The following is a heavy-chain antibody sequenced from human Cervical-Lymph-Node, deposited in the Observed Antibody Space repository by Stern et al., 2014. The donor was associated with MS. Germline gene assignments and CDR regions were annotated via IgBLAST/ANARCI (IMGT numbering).Heavy chain of an antibody. V-gene: IGHV3-30*01. CDR3: ARDRSWYYDSSGPDY. CDR1: GFTFSSYA. CDR2: ISYDGSNK. J-gene: IGHJ4*02. D-gene: IGHD3-22*01. Sequence: VQLVESGGGVVQPGRSLRLSCAASGFTFSSYAMHWVRQATGKGLEWVAVISYDGSNKYYADSVKGRFTISRDNSKNTLYLQMNSLRAEDTAVYYCARDRSWYYDSSGPDYWGQGTLVTVSS.